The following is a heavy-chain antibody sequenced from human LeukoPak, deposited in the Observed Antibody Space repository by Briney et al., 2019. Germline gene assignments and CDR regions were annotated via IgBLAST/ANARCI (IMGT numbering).Heavy chain of an antibody. CDR1: GFTFRNAW. CDR2: IKRKTDGGTI. J-gene: IGHJ4*02. V-gene: IGHV3-15*01. Sequence: VGSLRLSCAATGFTFRNAWMSWVRQAPGKGLEWVGRIKRKTDGGTIDYAAPVKDRFTISRDDSKNTLYLQMNSLITVCTAVYYCISGPEFLEWLSFDYWGQGTMVTVSS. D-gene: IGHD3-3*01. CDR3: ISGPEFLEWLSFDY.